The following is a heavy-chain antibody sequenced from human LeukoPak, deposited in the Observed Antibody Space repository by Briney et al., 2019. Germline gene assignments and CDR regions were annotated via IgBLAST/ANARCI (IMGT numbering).Heavy chain of an antibody. D-gene: IGHD3-10*01. V-gene: IGHV1-8*03. CDR1: GYTFTSYD. J-gene: IGHJ6*03. CDR3: ARGRSKVLLWFGEGDYYRDV. Sequence: ASVKVSCKASGYTFTSYDINWVRQATGQGLEWMGWMNPNSGNTGYAHKFQGRVTITRNTSISTAYMELSSLRSEDTAVYYCARGRSKVLLWFGEGDYYRDVWGKGNTVTVSS. CDR2: MNPNSGNT.